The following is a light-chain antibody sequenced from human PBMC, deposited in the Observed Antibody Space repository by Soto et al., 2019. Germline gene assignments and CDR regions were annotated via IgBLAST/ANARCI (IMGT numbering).Light chain of an antibody. V-gene: IGKV3-20*01. J-gene: IGKJ1*01. Sequence: EIVLTQSPGTLSLSPGERATLSCRASQSVSNYLAWYQRKPGQAPRLLIYGASSRATGIPDRFSGSGSGTDFTLTISRLEPEDFAVYYCHQYGGSPQTFGRGTKVDIK. CDR1: QSVSNY. CDR3: HQYGGSPQT. CDR2: GAS.